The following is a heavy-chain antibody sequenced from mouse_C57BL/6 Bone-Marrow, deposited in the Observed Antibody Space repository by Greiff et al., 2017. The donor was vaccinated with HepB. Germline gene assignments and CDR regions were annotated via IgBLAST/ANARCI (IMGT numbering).Heavy chain of an antibody. D-gene: IGHD2-4*01. Sequence: QVQLQQPGAELVMPGASVKLSCKASGYTFTSYWMHWVKQRPGQGLEWIGEIDPSDSYTNYNQKFKGKSTLTVDKSSSTAYMQLSSLTSEDSAVYYCAADYDLYAIDYWGQGTTVTVSS. CDR2: IDPSDSYT. V-gene: IGHV1-69*01. J-gene: IGHJ4*01. CDR3: AADYDLYAIDY. CDR1: GYTFTSYW.